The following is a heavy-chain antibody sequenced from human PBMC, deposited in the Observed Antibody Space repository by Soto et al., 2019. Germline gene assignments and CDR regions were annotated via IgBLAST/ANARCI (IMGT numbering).Heavy chain of an antibody. V-gene: IGHV1-46*01. CDR1: GYTFTSYY. CDR2: INLSGGRT. D-gene: IGHD6-19*01. Sequence: QVQLVQSGAEVKKPGASVKVSCKASGYTFTSYYMHWVRQAPGQGIEWMGIINLSGGRTSYAQKFQGRVTMTRDTSTGTVYMELSSLRSEDTAVYYCARGSIAVADLDYWGQGTLVTVSS. CDR3: ARGSIAVADLDY. J-gene: IGHJ4*02.